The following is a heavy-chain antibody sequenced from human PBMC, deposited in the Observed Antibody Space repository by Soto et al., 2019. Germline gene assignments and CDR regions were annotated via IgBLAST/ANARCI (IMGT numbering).Heavy chain of an antibody. CDR1: VGSISTYY. CDR2: IYYSGST. V-gene: IGHV4-59*08. CDR3: ARRVREDGVVTANNWFDP. J-gene: IGHJ5*02. D-gene: IGHD3-3*01. Sequence: SETLSLTCTVSVGSISTYYWTWIRQPPGKGLEWIGSIYYSGSTNYNPSLKSRVTMSVDTSKNQFSLSLSSVTAADTAVYYCARRVREDGVVTANNWFDPWGQGTLVTVSS.